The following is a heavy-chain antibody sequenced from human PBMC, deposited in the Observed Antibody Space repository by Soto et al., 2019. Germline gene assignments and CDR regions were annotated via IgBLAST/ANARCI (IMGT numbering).Heavy chain of an antibody. D-gene: IGHD1-26*01. CDR2: IGDGGYDT. CDR1: GFIFANYV. CDR3: AKKALGLRGAPYGMDV. Sequence: GGSLRLSCAASGFIFANYVMIWVRQAPGKGLEWVSSIGDGGYDTYYADSVKGRFTISRDNSKITLYLQMDSLRAEDTAVYYCAKKALGLRGAPYGMDVWGQGTTVTVSS. V-gene: IGHV3-23*01. J-gene: IGHJ6*02.